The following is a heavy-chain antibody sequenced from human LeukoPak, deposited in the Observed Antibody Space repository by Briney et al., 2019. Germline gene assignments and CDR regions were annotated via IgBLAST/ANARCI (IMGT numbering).Heavy chain of an antibody. Sequence: SETLSLTCTVSGGSISSSSYYWGWIRQPPGKGLEWIGSIYYSGSTYYNPSLKSRVTISVDTSKNQFSLKLSSVTAADTAVYYCARLGYSNYRYEDFDYWGQGTLVTVSS. CDR3: ARLGYSNYRYEDFDY. CDR1: GGSISSSSYY. V-gene: IGHV4-39*01. D-gene: IGHD4-11*01. J-gene: IGHJ4*02. CDR2: IYYSGST.